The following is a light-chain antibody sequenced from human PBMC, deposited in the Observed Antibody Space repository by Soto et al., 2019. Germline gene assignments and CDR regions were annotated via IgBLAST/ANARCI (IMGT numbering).Light chain of an antibody. CDR3: SSYTSSSTYV. CDR1: SSGVGGYNY. J-gene: IGLJ1*01. CDR2: DVS. Sequence: QSVLTQPASVSGAPGQSIAISCTGTSSGVGGYNYVSWYQHHPGKAPKLMVYDVSNRPSGVSNRFTGSKSGNTASLTISGLQAEDEADYYCSSYTSSSTYVFGTGTQLTVL. V-gene: IGLV2-14*03.